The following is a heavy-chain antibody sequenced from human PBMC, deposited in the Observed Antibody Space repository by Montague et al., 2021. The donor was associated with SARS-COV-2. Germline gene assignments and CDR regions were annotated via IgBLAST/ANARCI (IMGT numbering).Heavy chain of an antibody. Sequence: SDTLSLTCIVSGASVASGNFYWSWIRQPPGKGLEWIGYMYYTGHTNYNPSLESRVTMPVDPSKNQFSLTLTSVTAADTAVYYCARSRANVPSRPGFDYWGQGALVPVSS. CDR3: ARSRANVPSRPGFDY. CDR2: MYYTGHT. V-gene: IGHV4-61*01. D-gene: IGHD6-6*01. CDR1: GASVASGNFY. J-gene: IGHJ4*02.